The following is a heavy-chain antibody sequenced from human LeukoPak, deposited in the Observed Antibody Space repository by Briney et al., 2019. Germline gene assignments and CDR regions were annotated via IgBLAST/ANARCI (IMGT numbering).Heavy chain of an antibody. CDR2: ISYDGSNK. D-gene: IGHD3-10*01. CDR1: GFTFSSYG. J-gene: IGHJ6*02. CDR3: ARGVGSGKRNYYYGMDV. V-gene: IGHV3-30*03. Sequence: GGSLRLSCAASGFTFSSYGMHWVRQAPGKGLEWVAVISYDGSNKYYADSVKGRFTISRDNSKNTLYLQMNSLRAEDTAVYYCARGVGSGKRNYYYGMDVWGQGTTVTVSS.